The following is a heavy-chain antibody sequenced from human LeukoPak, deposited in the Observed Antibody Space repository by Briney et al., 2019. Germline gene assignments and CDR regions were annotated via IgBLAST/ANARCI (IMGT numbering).Heavy chain of an antibody. D-gene: IGHD3-16*01. CDR2: IRPYNGAT. CDR1: GYTFTGYY. V-gene: IGHV1-2*02. Sequence: ASVKVSCKASGYTFTGYYIHWIRQAPGQGLEWLGWIRPYNGATSYAQRFQGRITMTRDTSINEAYMQLGRLGYDDTAVYYCARVGDDSDPWGQGSLVTVSS. J-gene: IGHJ5*02. CDR3: ARVGDDSDP.